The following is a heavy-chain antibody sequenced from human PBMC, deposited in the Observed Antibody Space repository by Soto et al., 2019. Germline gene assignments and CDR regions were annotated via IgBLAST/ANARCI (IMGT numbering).Heavy chain of an antibody. Sequence: QITLKESGPTLVKPTQTLTLTCTVPGFSLSTSGVGVGWIRQPPGKALEWLGIIYWDDDTRYSPSLKSRFTITKDTSKNQVVLTLTNVDPVDTATYYCAHRRPNSSGWPFDYWGQGTRVTVSS. CDR2: IYWDDDT. CDR1: GFSLSTSGVG. J-gene: IGHJ4*02. D-gene: IGHD6-19*01. CDR3: AHRRPNSSGWPFDY. V-gene: IGHV2-5*02.